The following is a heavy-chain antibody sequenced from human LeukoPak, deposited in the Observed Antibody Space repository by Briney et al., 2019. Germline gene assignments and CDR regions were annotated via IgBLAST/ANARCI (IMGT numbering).Heavy chain of an antibody. CDR2: IYYSGST. Sequence: SETLSLTCTVSGGSISSSSYYWGWIRQPPGKGLEWIGSIYYSGSTYYNPSLKSRVTISVDTSKNQFSLNLSSVTAADTAVYYCARGSGSTASNDAFDIWGQGTMVTVSS. V-gene: IGHV4-39*07. D-gene: IGHD3-10*01. J-gene: IGHJ3*02. CDR3: ARGSGSTASNDAFDI. CDR1: GGSISSSSYY.